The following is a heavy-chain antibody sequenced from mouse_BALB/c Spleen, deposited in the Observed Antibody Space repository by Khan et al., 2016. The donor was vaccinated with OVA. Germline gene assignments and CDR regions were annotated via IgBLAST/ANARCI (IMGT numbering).Heavy chain of an antibody. CDR2: IYPGDGDT. CDR1: GYTFTSYW. D-gene: IGHD1-1*02. Sequence: QVQLQQSGAELARPGASVKLSCKASGYTFTSYWMQWIKQRPGQGLEWIGAIYPGDGDTRYTQKFKGKATLTADKSSSTAYMQLSSLASEDSAVYYCARTGGPYGGYYGYFDVWGAGTTVTVSS. CDR3: ARTGGPYGGYYGYFDV. V-gene: IGHV1-87*01. J-gene: IGHJ1*01.